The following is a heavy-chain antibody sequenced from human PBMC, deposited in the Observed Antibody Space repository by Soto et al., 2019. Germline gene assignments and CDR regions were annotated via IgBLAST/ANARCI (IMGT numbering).Heavy chain of an antibody. CDR2: IYHSGST. J-gene: IGHJ5*02. CDR1: GGSISSGGYS. D-gene: IGHD2-2*01. CDR3: ARVPDR. Sequence: PSETLSLTCAFSGGSISSGGYSWSWIRQPPGKGLEWIGYIYHSGSTYHNPSLKSRVTISVDRSKNQFSLKLSSVTAADTAVYYCARVPDRWGQGTLVTVSS. V-gene: IGHV4-30-2*01.